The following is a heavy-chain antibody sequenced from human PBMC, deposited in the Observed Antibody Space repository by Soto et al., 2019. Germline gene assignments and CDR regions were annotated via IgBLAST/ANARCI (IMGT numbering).Heavy chain of an antibody. CDR2: IIPILGIA. Sequence: QVQLVQSGAEVKKPGSSVKVSCKASGGTFSSYTISWVRQAPGQGLEWMGRIIPILGIANYAQKFQGRVTITADKSTSTAYMELSSLRSEDTAVYYCARTGVGDYSARSGYRSPFDYWGQGTLVTVSS. J-gene: IGHJ4*02. V-gene: IGHV1-69*02. D-gene: IGHD3-22*01. CDR1: GGTFSSYT. CDR3: ARTGVGDYSARSGYRSPFDY.